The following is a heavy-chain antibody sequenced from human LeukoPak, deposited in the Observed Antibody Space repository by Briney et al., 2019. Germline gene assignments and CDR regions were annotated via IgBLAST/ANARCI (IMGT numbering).Heavy chain of an antibody. V-gene: IGHV3-21*01. Sequence: GRSLRLSCAASGFTFSSYSMNWVRQAPGKGLEWVSSISSSSSYIYYADSVKGRFTISRDNAKNSLYLQMNSLRAEDTAVYYCARIIAAVGYFDYWGQGTLVTVSS. CDR2: ISSSSSYI. D-gene: IGHD6-13*01. CDR1: GFTFSSYS. CDR3: ARIIAAVGYFDY. J-gene: IGHJ4*02.